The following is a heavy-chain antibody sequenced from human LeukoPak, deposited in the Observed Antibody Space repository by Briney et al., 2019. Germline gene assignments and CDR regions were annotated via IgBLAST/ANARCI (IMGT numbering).Heavy chain of an antibody. J-gene: IGHJ6*03. CDR1: GFTFTSYN. CDR3: ARDLSYSYYYYMDV. Sequence: GGSLRLSCAASGFTFTSYNMNWVRQAPGKGLEWVSSITSSSSYIYYADSVRGRFTISRDNAKNSLYLQMNSLRAEDTAVYYCARDLSYSYYYYMDVWGKGTTVTVSS. D-gene: IGHD4-11*01. V-gene: IGHV3-21*01. CDR2: ITSSSSYI.